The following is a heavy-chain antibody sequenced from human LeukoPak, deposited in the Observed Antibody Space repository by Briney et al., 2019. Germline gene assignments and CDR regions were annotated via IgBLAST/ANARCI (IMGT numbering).Heavy chain of an antibody. V-gene: IGHV3-23*01. CDR3: ARDGLAAATLHWCFDL. D-gene: IGHD2-15*01. Sequence: GGSLRLSCAASGFTFSSYGMSWVRQAPGKGLEWVSAISGSGGSTYYADSVKGRFTISRDNSKNTLYLQMDSLRAEDTAVYYCARDGLAAATLHWCFDLWGRGTLVTVSS. CDR1: GFTFSSYG. CDR2: ISGSGGST. J-gene: IGHJ2*01.